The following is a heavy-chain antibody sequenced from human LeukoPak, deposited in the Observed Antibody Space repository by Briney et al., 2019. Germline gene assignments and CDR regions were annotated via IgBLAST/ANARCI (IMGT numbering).Heavy chain of an antibody. Sequence: SETLSLTCTVSGGSISSYYWSWIRQPPGKGLEWIGYTFYSGSTNYNPSLKSRVTISVDTSKNQFSLKLTSVTAADTAVYYRARRPAYGDLYYFDYWGQGNLVTVSS. CDR3: ARRPAYGDLYYFDY. V-gene: IGHV4-59*01. CDR1: GGSISSYY. CDR2: TFYSGST. D-gene: IGHD4-17*01. J-gene: IGHJ4*02.